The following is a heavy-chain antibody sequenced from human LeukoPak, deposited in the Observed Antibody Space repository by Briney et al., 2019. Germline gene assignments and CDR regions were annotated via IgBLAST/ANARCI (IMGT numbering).Heavy chain of an antibody. V-gene: IGHV4-39*07. CDR1: GGSISSSSYY. Sequence: SETLSLTCTASGGSISSSSYYWGWIRQPPGKGLEWIGSIYYSGSTYYNPSPKSRVTISVDTSKNQFSLKLSSVTAADTAVYYCARTTVTTAYYYYYYMDVWGKGTTVTVSS. CDR2: IYYSGST. D-gene: IGHD4-17*01. J-gene: IGHJ6*03. CDR3: ARTTVTTAYYYYYYMDV.